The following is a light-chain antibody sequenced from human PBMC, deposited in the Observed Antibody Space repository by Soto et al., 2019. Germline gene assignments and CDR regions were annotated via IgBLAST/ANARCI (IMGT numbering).Light chain of an antibody. V-gene: IGKV3-20*01. CDR2: GAS. Sequence: EIVFKQSPGTLSLSTGERATLSCRASQSVSSSYLAWYQQKPGQAPRLLIYGASSRATGIPDRFSGSGSGTDFTLTISRLEPEDFAVYYCQQYGSSWFTFGPGNTVDIK. CDR3: QQYGSSWFT. J-gene: IGKJ3*01. CDR1: QSVSSSY.